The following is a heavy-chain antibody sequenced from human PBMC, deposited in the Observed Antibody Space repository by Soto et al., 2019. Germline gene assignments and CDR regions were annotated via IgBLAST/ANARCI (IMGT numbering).Heavy chain of an antibody. Sequence: GASVKVSCKASGYTFTSRGINWVRQAPGQGLEWMGWISGYNGNTNYAKRFQGRVTLTTDTSTSTAYMELRSLICNDTAVYYCASCGGQHHDSGGPFDFWGQGTTGTVSS. J-gene: IGHJ4*02. CDR2: ISGYNGNT. V-gene: IGHV1-18*04. D-gene: IGHD2-21*01. CDR3: ASCGGQHHDSGGPFDF. CDR1: GYTFTSRG.